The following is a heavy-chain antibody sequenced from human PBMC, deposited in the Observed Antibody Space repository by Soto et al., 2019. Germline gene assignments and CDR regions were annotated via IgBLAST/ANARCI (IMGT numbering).Heavy chain of an antibody. D-gene: IGHD5-18*01. V-gene: IGHV4-59*01. CDR3: ARGAADTAMVDS. CDR1: GGSIRSYY. CDR2: IFYSGST. Sequence: SETLSLTCTVSGGSIRSYYWTWIRQPPGKGLEWLGYIFYSGSTFYNPSLKSRVTISIHTSKSQFSLQLTSVTAADTAVYYCARGAADTAMVDSWGQGTLVTVSS. J-gene: IGHJ4*02.